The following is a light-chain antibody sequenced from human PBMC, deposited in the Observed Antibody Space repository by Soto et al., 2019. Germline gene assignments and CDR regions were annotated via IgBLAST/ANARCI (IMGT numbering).Light chain of an antibody. J-gene: IGLJ2*01. CDR2: ANT. Sequence: QSVLTQPPSMSGAPGQGVTISCTGSSSNIGAGYDVHWYQQVPGTAPKLLIYANTNRPSGVPDRFSASKSGTSASLAISGLQAEDEADYYCAAWDDRLSGLVFGRGTKLTVL. CDR1: SSNIGAGYD. CDR3: AAWDDRLSGLV. V-gene: IGLV1-40*01.